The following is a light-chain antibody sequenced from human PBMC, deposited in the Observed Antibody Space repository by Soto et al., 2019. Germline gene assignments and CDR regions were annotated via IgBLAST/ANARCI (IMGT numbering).Light chain of an antibody. CDR3: IAYTDRSHLV. CDR1: MRDVGAYNL. CDR2: EVR. V-gene: IGLV2-14*01. J-gene: IGLJ3*02. Sequence: QSVLTQPASVSGSAGQSITISCSGTMRDVGAYNLVSWYQQHPGTAPKLIIYEVRNRPSGISSRFSGSRSGNTASLTISGLQSEDEGDYYCIAYTDRSHLVFGGATKVTV.